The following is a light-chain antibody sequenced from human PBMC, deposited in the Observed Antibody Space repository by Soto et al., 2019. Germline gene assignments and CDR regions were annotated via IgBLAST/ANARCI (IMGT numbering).Light chain of an antibody. CDR2: AAS. CDR3: LQSYSTLGIT. Sequence: DIQMTQSPSSLPASVGDRVTITCRASQSISSYLNWYQQKPGKAPKLLIYAASSLQSGVPSRFSGTGSGTDFTLTISSLQPDDFATYYCLQSYSTLGITLGPGTQVDIK. CDR1: QSISSY. V-gene: IGKV1-39*01. J-gene: IGKJ3*01.